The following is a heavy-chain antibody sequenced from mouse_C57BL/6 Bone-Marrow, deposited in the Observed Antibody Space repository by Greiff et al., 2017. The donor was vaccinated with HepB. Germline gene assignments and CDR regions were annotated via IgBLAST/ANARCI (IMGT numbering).Heavy chain of an antibody. V-gene: IGHV1-63*01. J-gene: IGHJ4*01. CDR1: GYTFTNYW. CDR3: ERLAGTDAMDD. CDR2: IYPGGGYT. Sequence: QVQLKESGAELVRPGTSVKMSCKASGYTFTNYWIGWAKQRPGHGLEWIGDIYPGGGYTNYNEKFKGKATLTADKSSSPAYMQFSSLTSEDSDIYYCERLAGTDAMDDWGQGTSVTVSS. D-gene: IGHD4-1*01.